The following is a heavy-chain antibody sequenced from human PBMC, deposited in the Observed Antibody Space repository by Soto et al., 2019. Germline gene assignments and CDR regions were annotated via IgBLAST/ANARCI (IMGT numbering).Heavy chain of an antibody. V-gene: IGHV3-15*01. CDR1: GFTFSNAW. Sequence: GGSLRLSCAASGFTFSNAWMSWVRQAPGKGLEWVGRIKSKTDGGTTDYAAPVKGRFTISRDDSKNTLYLQMNSLKTEDTAVYYCTTALIARGGSSWYYYYYYGMDVWGQGTTVTVSS. CDR2: IKSKTDGGTT. CDR3: TTALIARGGSSWYYYYYYGMDV. D-gene: IGHD6-13*01. J-gene: IGHJ6*02.